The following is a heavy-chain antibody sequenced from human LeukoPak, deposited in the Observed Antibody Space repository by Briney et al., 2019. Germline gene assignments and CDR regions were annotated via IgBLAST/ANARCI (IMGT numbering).Heavy chain of an antibody. CDR1: GFTFSSYA. CDR2: ISGSGGST. J-gene: IGHJ4*02. V-gene: IGHV3-23*01. CDR3: AKRSVSGTYFFDY. Sequence: GGSLRLSCAASGFTFSSYAMSWVRQAPGKGLEWVSAISGSGGSTYYADSVKGRLTISRDNSKNTLYLQVHSLRAEDTAVYYCAKRSVSGTYFFDYWGQGTLVTVSS. D-gene: IGHD1-26*01.